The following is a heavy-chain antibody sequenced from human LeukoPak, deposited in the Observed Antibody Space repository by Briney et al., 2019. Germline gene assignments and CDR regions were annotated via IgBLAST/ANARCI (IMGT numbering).Heavy chain of an antibody. CDR3: ARDSRYCSSANCYFDY. J-gene: IGHJ4*02. V-gene: IGHV3-48*02. D-gene: IGHD2-2*01. Sequence: PGGSLRLSCAASGFTFSSCSMKWVRQAPGKGLEWVLFISSSSSTIYYTDSVRGRFTISRDNAKNSLYPQMNSLRDEDTAVYYCARDSRYCSSANCYFDYWGQGNLVTVPS. CDR2: ISSSSSTI. CDR1: GFTFSSCS.